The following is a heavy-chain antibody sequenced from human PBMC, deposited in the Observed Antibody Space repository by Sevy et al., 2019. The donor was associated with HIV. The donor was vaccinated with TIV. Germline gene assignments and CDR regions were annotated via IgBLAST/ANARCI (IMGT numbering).Heavy chain of an antibody. CDR2: IKSKTAGGTT. CDR3: TNEVYGDLSYGMDL. V-gene: IGHV3-15*05. D-gene: IGHD4-17*01. Sequence: GGSLRLSCAGSGFTFSHAWMTWVRQAPGKGLEWVGRIKSKTAGGTTDYSAPVKGRFTISRDDSKTTLYLQMNSLKTEDTAVYYCTNEVYGDLSYGMDLWGQGTTVTVSS. J-gene: IGHJ6*02. CDR1: GFTFSHAW.